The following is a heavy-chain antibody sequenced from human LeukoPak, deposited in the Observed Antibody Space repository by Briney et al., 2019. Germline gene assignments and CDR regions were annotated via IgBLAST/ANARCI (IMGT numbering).Heavy chain of an antibody. CDR1: GFNFNKYD. Sequence: PGGSLRLSCAASGFNFNKYDMTWARQAPGKGLEWVSTITGRSDKTYYTDSVKGRFVTSRDNSKDTLYLQRNSLRAEDTALYYCAKGGWLDDLGEGALVSVSS. V-gene: IGHV3-23*01. CDR2: ITGRSDKT. D-gene: IGHD6-19*01. CDR3: AKGGWLDD. J-gene: IGHJ4*02.